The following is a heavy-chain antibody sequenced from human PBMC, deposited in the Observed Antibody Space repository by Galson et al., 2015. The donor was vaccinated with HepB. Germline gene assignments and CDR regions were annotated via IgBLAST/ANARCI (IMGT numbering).Heavy chain of an antibody. Sequence: QSGAEVKKPGESLKISCKGSGYSFTSYWIGWVRQMPGKGLEWMGIIYPGDSDTRYSPSFQGQVTISADKSISTAYLQWSSLKASDTAMYYCARQGAAAGMGPFDAFDIWGQGTMVTVSS. CDR3: ARQGAAAGMGPFDAFDI. J-gene: IGHJ3*02. CDR1: GYSFTSYW. V-gene: IGHV5-51*01. D-gene: IGHD6-13*01. CDR2: IYPGDSDT.